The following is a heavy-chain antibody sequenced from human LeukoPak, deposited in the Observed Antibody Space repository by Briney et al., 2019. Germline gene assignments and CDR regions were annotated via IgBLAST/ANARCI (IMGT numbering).Heavy chain of an antibody. CDR3: ATVMVRGVIIQEPFDY. J-gene: IGHJ4*02. V-gene: IGHV1-24*01. CDR1: GYTLTELS. Sequence: ASVKVSCKVSGYTLTELSMHWVRQAPGKGLEWMGGFDPEDGETIYAQKFQGRVTMTEHTSTDTAYMELSSLRSEDTAVYYCATVMVRGVIIQEPFDYWGQGTLVTVSS. CDR2: FDPEDGET. D-gene: IGHD3-10*01.